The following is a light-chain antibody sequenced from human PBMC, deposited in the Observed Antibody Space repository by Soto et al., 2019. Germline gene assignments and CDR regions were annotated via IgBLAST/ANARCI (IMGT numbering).Light chain of an antibody. J-gene: IGLJ2*01. CDR3: QAWDSSAPVV. V-gene: IGLV3-1*01. CDR2: QDN. Sequence: SYELTQPPSVSVSPGQPATITCSGDNLGSKYVCWYQQKPGQSPALVIYQDNKRPSGIPERLSGSNSGNTATLTISGTQAMDEADYYCQAWDSSAPVVFGGGTKLTVL. CDR1: NLGSKY.